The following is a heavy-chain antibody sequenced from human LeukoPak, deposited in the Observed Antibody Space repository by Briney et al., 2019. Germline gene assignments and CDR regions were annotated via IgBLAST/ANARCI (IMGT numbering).Heavy chain of an antibody. Sequence: GGSLRLSCSASGFTFRSYAMQWVRQAPGKGLEYVSAISSNGGGTYYADSVKGRFTISRDNSKNTLYLQMSSLRGEDTAVYYCVKDQSYCSGGSCHYYFDHWGQGTLVTVSS. CDR2: ISSNGGGT. CDR1: GFTFRSYA. CDR3: VKDQSYCSGGSCHYYFDH. J-gene: IGHJ4*02. D-gene: IGHD2-15*01. V-gene: IGHV3-64D*09.